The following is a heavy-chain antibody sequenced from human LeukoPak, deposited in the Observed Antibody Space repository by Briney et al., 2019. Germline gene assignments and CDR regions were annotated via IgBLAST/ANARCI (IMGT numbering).Heavy chain of an antibody. CDR1: GFTFSNAW. V-gene: IGHV3-15*01. CDR3: ASQSYARFDP. Sequence: GGSLRLSCAASGFTFSNAWMSWVRQAPGKGLEWVGRNKRKTDGGTTDYAAPVKGRFTISRDDSKNTLFLQMNSLRVEDTAVYYCASQSYARFDPWGQGTLVTVSS. J-gene: IGHJ5*02. CDR2: NKRKTDGGTT. D-gene: IGHD3-16*01.